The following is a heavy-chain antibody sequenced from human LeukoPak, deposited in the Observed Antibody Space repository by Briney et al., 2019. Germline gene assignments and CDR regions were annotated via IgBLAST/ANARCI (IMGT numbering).Heavy chain of an antibody. J-gene: IGHJ6*02. CDR2: ISSSGSTI. CDR1: GFTFSDYY. V-gene: IGHV3-11*01. CDR3: ARSELDSSGRLTGYYYGMDV. Sequence: GGSLRLSCAASGFTFSDYYMSWIRQAPGKGLEWVSYISSSGSTIYYADSVKGRFTISRDNAKNSLYLQMNSLRAEDTAVYYCARSELDSSGRLTGYYYGMDVWGQGTTVTVSS. D-gene: IGHD6-19*01.